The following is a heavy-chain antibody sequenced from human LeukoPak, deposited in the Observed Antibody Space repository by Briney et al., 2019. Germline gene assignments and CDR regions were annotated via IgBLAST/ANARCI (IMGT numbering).Heavy chain of an antibody. CDR1: GFRFSSYA. J-gene: IGHJ6*03. V-gene: IGHV3-23*01. Sequence: GGSLRLACAASGFRFSSYAMSWVRQAPGKGLEWVSAISGSGASIYYADSVKGRFTVSRDNAKNTLYLQMNSLRAEDTAVYYCARDEGYCSSTSCALYYYYYYYMDVWGKGTTVTVSS. D-gene: IGHD2-2*01. CDR3: ARDEGYCSSTSCALYYYYYYYMDV. CDR2: ISGSGASI.